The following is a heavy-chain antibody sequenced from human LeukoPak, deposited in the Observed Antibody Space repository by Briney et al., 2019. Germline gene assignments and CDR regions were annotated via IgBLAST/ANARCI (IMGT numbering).Heavy chain of an antibody. CDR2: INWNGGGT. Sequence: GGSLRLSCAASGFTFDDFGMTWVRQAPGKGLEWVSGINWNGGGTGYADSVKGRFTISRDNAKKILYLQMNSLRVEDTAVYYCARWELSGRVMERLSWIDHWGQGALVTVSS. CDR3: ARWELSGRVMERLSWIDH. CDR1: GFTFDDFG. V-gene: IGHV3-20*04. J-gene: IGHJ4*02. D-gene: IGHD3-16*02.